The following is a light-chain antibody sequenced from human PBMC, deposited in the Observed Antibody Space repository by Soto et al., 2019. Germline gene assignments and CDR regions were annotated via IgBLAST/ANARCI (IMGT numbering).Light chain of an antibody. V-gene: IGKV1-5*01. CDR2: DAS. J-gene: IGKJ2*01. CDR3: QQYNSYSPF. Sequence: DIQMTQSPSTLSASVGDRVTITCRASQSISSWLAWYQQKPGKAPKLLIYDASSLESGVPSRFSGSGSGTEFTLTISSLQPDDFATYYCQQYNSYSPFFDQGTKLEIK. CDR1: QSISSW.